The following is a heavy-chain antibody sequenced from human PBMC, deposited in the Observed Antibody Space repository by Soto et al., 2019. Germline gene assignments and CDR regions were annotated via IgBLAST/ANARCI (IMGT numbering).Heavy chain of an antibody. Sequence: WETLALTCTVSGDSISSASYYWSWIRQPPGKGLEWIGEINHSGSTNYNPSLKSRVTISVDTSKNQFSLKLSSVTAADTAVYYCARGARKYSSYAYGMDIWGQGTTVPGSS. V-gene: IGHV4-39*07. CDR3: ARGARKYSSYAYGMDI. D-gene: IGHD6-6*01. CDR2: INHSGST. CDR1: GDSISSASYY. J-gene: IGHJ6*02.